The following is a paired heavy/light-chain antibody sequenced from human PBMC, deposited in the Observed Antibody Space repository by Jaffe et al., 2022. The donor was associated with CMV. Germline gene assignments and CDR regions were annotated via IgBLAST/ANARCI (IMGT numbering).Light chain of an antibody. CDR3: LQYFTYPLT. V-gene: IGKV1-8*01. Sequence: AIRMTQSPSSLSASTGDRVTITCRASQGISTFLAWFQQKPGQAPNLLIYEASTLQGGVPSRFSGSGSGTDFTLTISRLQSEDVSTYYCLQYFTYPLTFGGGTKVEIK. J-gene: IGKJ4*01. CDR1: QGISTF. CDR2: EAS.
Heavy chain of an antibody. J-gene: IGHJ4*02. CDR2: IRNKDYGGTT. CDR3: ASRHSRGNIPFDY. Sequence: EVQLVESGGGLIQPGRSLRLSCRSSGFTFGDYAMSWVRQAPGKGLEWVGFIRNKDYGGTTEYAASVKGRFTISRDDSKSIAYLQMNSLQSEDTAVYFCASRHSRGNIPFDYWGQGTLVIVSS. D-gene: IGHD3-22*01. CDR1: GFTFGDYA. V-gene: IGHV3-49*04.